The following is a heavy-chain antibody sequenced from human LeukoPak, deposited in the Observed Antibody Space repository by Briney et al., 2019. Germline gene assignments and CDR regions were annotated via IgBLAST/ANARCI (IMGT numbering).Heavy chain of an antibody. J-gene: IGHJ4*02. CDR2: ISSSSSYI. Sequence: GGSLRLSCAASGFTFSSYSMNWVRQAPGKGLEWVSSISSSSSYIYYADSVKGRFTISRDNAKNSLYLQMNSLRAEDTAVYYCARDSVVVVAATYFDYWGQGTLVTVSS. D-gene: IGHD2-15*01. V-gene: IGHV3-21*01. CDR1: GFTFSSYS. CDR3: ARDSVVVVAATYFDY.